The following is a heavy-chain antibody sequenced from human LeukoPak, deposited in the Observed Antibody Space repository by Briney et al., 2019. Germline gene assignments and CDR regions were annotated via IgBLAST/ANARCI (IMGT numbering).Heavy chain of an antibody. J-gene: IGHJ3*02. CDR2: IYTSGST. CDR1: GGSISSYY. Sequence: PLETLSLTCTVSGGSISSYYWSWLRLPAGKGLEWIGRIYTSGSTNYNPSLKSRVTMSVDTSKNQFSLKMSSVTVADTAVYYCARASYGDYARGAFDIWGQGTMVTVSS. D-gene: IGHD4-17*01. V-gene: IGHV4-4*07. CDR3: ARASYGDYARGAFDI.